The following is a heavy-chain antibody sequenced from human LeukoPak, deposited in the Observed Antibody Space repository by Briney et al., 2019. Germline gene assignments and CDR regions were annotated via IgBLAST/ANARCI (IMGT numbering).Heavy chain of an antibody. V-gene: IGHV1-24*01. CDR3: ATRGSDFWSGFDY. CDR2: FDPENAEI. D-gene: IGHD3-3*01. Sequence: GASVNVSCKLSGNTLRELPIQWVRQAGGKGLAWMACFDPENAEIVYAQRFQGRVTMTEDSSTNTAYLELTSLTSDDPALYYRATRGSDFWSGFDYWGKRTQVTVSS. CDR1: GNTLRELP. J-gene: IGHJ4*01.